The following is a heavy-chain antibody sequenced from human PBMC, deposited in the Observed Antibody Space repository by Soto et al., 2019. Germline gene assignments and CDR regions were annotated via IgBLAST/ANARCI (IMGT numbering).Heavy chain of an antibody. D-gene: IGHD1-26*01. Sequence: QVQLVESGGGVVQPGWSLRLSCAASGFTFSSYGMHWVRQAPGKGLEWVAIISYDGSNTYYADSVKGRFTISRDNSKNTLYLQMNSLRAEDTSVYYCAKEGGLSGSYYISSSYYFDYWGQGTLVTVSS. CDR1: GFTFSSYG. V-gene: IGHV3-30*18. J-gene: IGHJ4*02. CDR2: ISYDGSNT. CDR3: AKEGGLSGSYYISSSYYFDY.